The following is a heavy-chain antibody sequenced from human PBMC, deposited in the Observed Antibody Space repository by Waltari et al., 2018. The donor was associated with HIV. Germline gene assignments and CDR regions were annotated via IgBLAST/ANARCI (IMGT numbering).Heavy chain of an antibody. D-gene: IGHD5-18*01. J-gene: IGHJ6*02. V-gene: IGHV4-34*01. Sequence: QVQLQQWGAGLLKPSETLSLTCAVYGGSFSGYYWRWIRQPPGKGLEWIGEINHSGSTNYNPSLKSRVTISVDTSKNQFSLKLSSVTAADTAVYYCARGNVDTAMVRPFYYYGMDVWGQGTTVTVSS. CDR2: INHSGST. CDR3: ARGNVDTAMVRPFYYYGMDV. CDR1: GGSFSGYY.